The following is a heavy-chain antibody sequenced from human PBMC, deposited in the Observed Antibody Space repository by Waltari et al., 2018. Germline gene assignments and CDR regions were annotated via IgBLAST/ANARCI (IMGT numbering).Heavy chain of an antibody. CDR2: IWFDGSNK. D-gene: IGHD6-6*01. CDR1: GFTFRRYG. Sequence: QVQLVESGGGVVQPGGSLRLSCGASGFTFRRYGMHWVRQAPGKWLECVAVIWFDGSNKFYADSVRGRFTISRDNSKNTLYLLMNSLMADDTAVYYCARETGSSSEAYWGQGTLVTVSS. J-gene: IGHJ4*02. CDR3: ARETGSSSEAY. V-gene: IGHV3-33*01.